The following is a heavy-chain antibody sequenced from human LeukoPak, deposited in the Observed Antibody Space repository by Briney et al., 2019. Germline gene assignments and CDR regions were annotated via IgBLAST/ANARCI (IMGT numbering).Heavy chain of an antibody. CDR2: TNPKSGNT. J-gene: IGHJ6*03. Sequence: ASVKVSRKASGYTFTSYDINWVRQATGQGLEWMGWTNPKSGNTGYAQKFQGRVTMTRDTAIRTAYMELSSLRSEDTAVYYCARGREYSSSSHYYYYMDVWGKGTTVTVSS. V-gene: IGHV1-8*01. CDR3: ARGREYSSSSHYYYYMDV. D-gene: IGHD6-6*01. CDR1: GYTFTSYD.